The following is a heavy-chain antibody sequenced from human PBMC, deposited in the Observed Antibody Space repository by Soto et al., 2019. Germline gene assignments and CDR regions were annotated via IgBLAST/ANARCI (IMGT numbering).Heavy chain of an antibody. Sequence: PSETLSLTCTVPGGSISSCDYYWSGIRQPPGKGLEWIGYIYYSGSTYYNPSLKSRVTISVDTSKNQFSLKLSSVTAADTAVYYCARDMWYYGSGSYGFPLATWGQGTLVTVSS. V-gene: IGHV4-30-4*01. CDR2: IYYSGST. CDR1: GGSISSCDYY. J-gene: IGHJ5*02. CDR3: ARDMWYYGSGSYGFPLAT. D-gene: IGHD3-10*01.